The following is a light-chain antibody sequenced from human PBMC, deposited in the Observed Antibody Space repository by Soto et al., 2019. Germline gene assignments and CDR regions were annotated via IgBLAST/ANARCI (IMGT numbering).Light chain of an antibody. CDR1: SSDVGGYNY. Sequence: QSVLTQPRSVSGSPGQSVTISCTGTSSDVGGYNYVSWYQQHPGNAPKLMIYDVSKRPSGVPDRFSGSKSGNTASLTISGLQAEDEDDYSCCSYAGTYTWVFGGGTKLTVL. CDR2: DVS. V-gene: IGLV2-11*01. CDR3: CSYAGTYTWV. J-gene: IGLJ3*02.